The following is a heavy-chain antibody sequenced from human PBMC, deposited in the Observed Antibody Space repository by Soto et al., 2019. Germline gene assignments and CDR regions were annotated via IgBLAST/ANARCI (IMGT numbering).Heavy chain of an antibody. V-gene: IGHV3-15*04. CDR1: GFIVSDTW. Sequence: EAHLVESGGGLVKAGGSLRLSCAASGFIVSDTWMNWVRQAPGKGLEWVGLLESTESGGATDFASTVKGRFTSSRDDSKNTLSPHMTRLEPEDTAMYYWVEDSHVTPYRIENWGQGPLVTVSS. CDR3: VEDSHVTPYRIEN. J-gene: IGHJ4*02. D-gene: IGHD2-21*02. CDR2: LESTESGGAT.